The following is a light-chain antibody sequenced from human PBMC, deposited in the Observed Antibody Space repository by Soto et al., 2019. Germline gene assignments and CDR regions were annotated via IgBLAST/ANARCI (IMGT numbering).Light chain of an antibody. CDR3: QQRSNWPPIT. J-gene: IGKJ5*01. V-gene: IGKV3-11*01. Sequence: EIVLTQSPGTLSLSPGERATLSFMAIQNVNSNHIAWYQQKPGQAPRLLIYDASNRATGIPARFSGSGSGTDFTLTISSLEPEDFAVYYCQQRSNWPPITFGQGTRLEIK. CDR2: DAS. CDR1: QNVNSNH.